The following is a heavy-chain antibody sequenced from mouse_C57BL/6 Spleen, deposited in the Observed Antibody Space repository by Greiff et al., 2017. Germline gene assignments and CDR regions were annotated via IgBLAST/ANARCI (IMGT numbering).Heavy chain of an antibody. J-gene: IGHJ1*03. CDR2: ISSGGDYI. CDR1: GFTFSSYA. D-gene: IGHD1-1*01. CDR3: TRERGYYGSSFYWYFDV. Sequence: DVKLVESGEGLVKPGGSLKLSCAASGFTFSSYAMSWVRQTPEKRLEWVAYISSGGDYIYYADTVKGRFTISRDTARNTLYLQMSSLKSEDTAMYYCTRERGYYGSSFYWYFDVWGTGTTVTVSS. V-gene: IGHV5-9-1*02.